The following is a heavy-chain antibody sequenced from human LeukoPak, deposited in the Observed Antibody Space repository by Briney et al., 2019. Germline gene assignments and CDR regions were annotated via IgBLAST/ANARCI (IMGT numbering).Heavy chain of an antibody. Sequence: GESLKISCKGSGYRFTTYWIGWVRQMPGKGLEWMGIIYPGDSDTRYSPSFQGQVTISADESITTAYLQWNSLKASDTAMYYCARQTGDNAFGIWGRGTMATVSS. CDR2: IYPGDSDT. J-gene: IGHJ3*02. D-gene: IGHD7-27*01. V-gene: IGHV5-51*01. CDR3: ARQTGDNAFGI. CDR1: GYRFTTYW.